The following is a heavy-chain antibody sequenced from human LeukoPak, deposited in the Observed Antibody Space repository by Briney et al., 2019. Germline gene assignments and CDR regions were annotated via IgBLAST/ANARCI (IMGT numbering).Heavy chain of an antibody. Sequence: GGSLRLSCAASGFTFSSYSMSWVRQAPGVGLEWVSSISSSSSYIYYADSVKGRFTISRDNAKNSLYLQMNSLRAEDTAVYYCARDPVLVAARGHFDYWGQGTLVTVSS. CDR1: GFTFSSYS. D-gene: IGHD2-15*01. J-gene: IGHJ4*02. CDR2: ISSSSSYI. V-gene: IGHV3-21*01. CDR3: ARDPVLVAARGHFDY.